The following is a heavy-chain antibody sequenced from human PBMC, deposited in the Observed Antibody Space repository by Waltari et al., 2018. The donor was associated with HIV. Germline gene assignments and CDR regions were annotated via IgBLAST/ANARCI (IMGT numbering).Heavy chain of an antibody. CDR1: GFDLTSHG. J-gene: IGHJ6*02. Sequence: QVQLMQSGPEMRRPGASVKISCRAGGFDLTSHGITWVRQAPGQGLEWVGWIWADDGNTDIERRFKESVSLNADTSTTTACLEVRDLRMDDTATFYCVRGGGTWLQETHYYKGLDVWGQGTTV. D-gene: IGHD3-22*01. V-gene: IGHV1-18*01. CDR2: IWADDGNT. CDR3: VRGGGTWLQETHYYKGLDV.